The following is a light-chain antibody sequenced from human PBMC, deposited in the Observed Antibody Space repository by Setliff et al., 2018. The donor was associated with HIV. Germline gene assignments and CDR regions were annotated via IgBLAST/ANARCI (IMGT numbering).Light chain of an antibody. CDR1: SNDVGRYDL. CDR3: CSNTGSNTFV. Sequence: QSVLTQPASVSGSPGQSITISCTGTSNDVGRYDLVSWYQQHPARAPKLIIYQATRRPSGVSNRFPGSKSGNVASLTISGLQAEDEADYYCCSNTGSNTFVFGSGTKVTV. V-gene: IGLV2-23*01. J-gene: IGLJ1*01. CDR2: QAT.